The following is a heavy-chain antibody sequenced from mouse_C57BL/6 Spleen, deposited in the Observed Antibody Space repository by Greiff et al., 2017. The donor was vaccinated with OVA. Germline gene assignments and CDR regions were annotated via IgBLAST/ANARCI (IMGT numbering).Heavy chain of an antibody. CDR2: IRSKSNNYAT. CDR3: VRDGYLYYFDY. Sequence: DVMLVESGGGLVQPKGSLKLSCAASGFSFNTYAMNWVRQAPGKGLEWVARIRSKSNNYATYYADSVKDRFTISRDDSESMLYLQMNNLKTEDTAMYYCVRDGYLYYFDYWGQGTTLTVSS. D-gene: IGHD2-3*01. CDR1: GFSFNTYA. V-gene: IGHV10-1*01. J-gene: IGHJ2*01.